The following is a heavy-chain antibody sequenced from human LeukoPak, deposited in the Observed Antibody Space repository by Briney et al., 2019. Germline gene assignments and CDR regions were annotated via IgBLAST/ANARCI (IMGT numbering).Heavy chain of an antibody. V-gene: IGHV3-48*03. J-gene: IGHJ4*02. D-gene: IGHD2-2*01. CDR1: GFTFSSYG. CDR3: AKSKEGRYCSSSSCHEFDY. Sequence: QPGGSLRLSCAASGFTFSSYGMNWVRQAPGKALEWLSYISSSGSTIYYADSVKGRFTISRDNAKNSLYLQMNSLRAEDTAVYYCAKSKEGRYCSSSSCHEFDYWGQGTVVTVSS. CDR2: ISSSGSTI.